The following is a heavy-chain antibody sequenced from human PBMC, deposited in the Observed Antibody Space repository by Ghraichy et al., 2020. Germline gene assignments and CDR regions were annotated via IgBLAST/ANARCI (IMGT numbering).Heavy chain of an antibody. Sequence: SETLSLTCTVSGGSISSGSYYWSWIRQPAGKGLEWIGRIYTSGSTNYNPSLKSRVTISVDTSKNQFSLKLSSVTAADTAVYYCARGVTGTTDYFDYWGQGTLVTVSS. CDR1: GGSISSGSYY. V-gene: IGHV4-61*02. CDR2: IYTSGST. D-gene: IGHD1-7*01. J-gene: IGHJ4*02. CDR3: ARGVTGTTDYFDY.